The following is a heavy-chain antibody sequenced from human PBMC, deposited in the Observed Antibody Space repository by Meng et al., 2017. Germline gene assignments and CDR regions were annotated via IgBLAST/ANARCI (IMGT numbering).Heavy chain of an antibody. CDR2: IYYSGST. V-gene: IGHV4-31*02. CDR3: VTAPITMVRGVIITKWFDP. Sequence: HPREPGPGLLKPSETLFPTCTVSGGAISSGGYYWSWIRQQPGKGLEWIGYIYYSGSTYYNPSLKSRVTISVDTSKNQFSLKLSSVTAADTAVYYCVTAPITMVRGVIITKWFDPWGQGTLVTVSS. J-gene: IGHJ5*02. D-gene: IGHD3-10*01. CDR1: GGAISSGGYY.